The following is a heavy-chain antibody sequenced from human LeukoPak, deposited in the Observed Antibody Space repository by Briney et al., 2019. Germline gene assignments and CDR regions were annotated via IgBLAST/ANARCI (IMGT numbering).Heavy chain of an antibody. CDR2: ISGSGGST. D-gene: IGHD2-2*02. CDR1: GFTFSSYA. CDR3: AKQVLDIVVVPAAIFDY. J-gene: IGHJ4*02. V-gene: IGHV3-23*01. Sequence: GGSLRHSCAASGFTFSSYAMSWVRQAPGKGLEWVSAISGSGGSTYYADSVKGRFTISRDNSKNTLYLQMNSLRAEDTAVYYCAKQVLDIVVVPAAIFDYWGQGTLVTVSS.